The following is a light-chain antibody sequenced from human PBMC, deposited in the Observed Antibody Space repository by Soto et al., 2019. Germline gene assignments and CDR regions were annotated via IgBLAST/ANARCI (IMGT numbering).Light chain of an antibody. CDR2: GNG. J-gene: IGLJ2*01. CDR1: RNNIGAGYD. V-gene: IGLV1-40*01. CDR3: QSYENRLSFPV. Sequence: QSALTQPPSVSGAPGQRVTIDCTGTRNNIGAGYDVHWYRQVPGTAPKLLIYGNGNRPSGVPDRFSASKFGTSASLTIAGPQAEEGVNFFGQSYENRLSFPVFGGGTKLPVL.